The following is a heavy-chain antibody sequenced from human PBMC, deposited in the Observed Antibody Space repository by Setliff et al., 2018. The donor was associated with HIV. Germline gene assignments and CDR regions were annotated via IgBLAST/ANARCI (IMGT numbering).Heavy chain of an antibody. CDR3: ARDDSSGLRGAFDI. J-gene: IGHJ3*02. V-gene: IGHV1-24*01. D-gene: IGHD3-22*01. Sequence: ASVKVSCKISGYTLTEVSMHWVRQAPGKGLEWMGYFDPQDGNTKYALNVQGRVTMTTDASTSTAYMELRSLRSDDTAVYYCARDDSSGLRGAFDIWGQGTMVTVSS. CDR2: FDPQDGNT. CDR1: GYTLTEVS.